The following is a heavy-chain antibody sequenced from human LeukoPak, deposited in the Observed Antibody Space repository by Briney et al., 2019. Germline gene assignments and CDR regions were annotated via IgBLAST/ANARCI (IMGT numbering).Heavy chain of an antibody. CDR2: ISSNGDST. Sequence: GGSLRLSCAASGFTFSSYAMHWVRQAPGKGLEYVSAISSNGDSTYYANSVKGRFTISRDNSKNTLYLQMGSLRAEDMAVYYCARVDDLSFDYWGQGTLVTVSS. D-gene: IGHD5-24*01. J-gene: IGHJ4*02. CDR3: ARVDDLSFDY. V-gene: IGHV3-64*01. CDR1: GFTFSSYA.